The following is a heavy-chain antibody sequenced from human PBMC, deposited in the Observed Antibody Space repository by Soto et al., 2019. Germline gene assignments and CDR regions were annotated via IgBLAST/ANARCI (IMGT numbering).Heavy chain of an antibody. J-gene: IGHJ4*02. CDR1: GFTFSSYA. D-gene: IGHD2-2*01. CDR3: AKGAMAAMSSPY. Sequence: GGSLRLSCAASGFTFSSYAMSWVRQAPGKGLEWVSTIGGGGSSTYYADSVRGRFTISRDNSKNTLHLQMNSLRADDTAVYYCAKGAMAAMSSPYWGQGTLVTVSS. V-gene: IGHV3-23*01. CDR2: IGGGGSST.